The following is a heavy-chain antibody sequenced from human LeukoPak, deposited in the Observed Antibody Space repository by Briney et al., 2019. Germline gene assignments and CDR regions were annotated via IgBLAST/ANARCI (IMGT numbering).Heavy chain of an antibody. CDR1: GFTFSSYK. V-gene: IGHV3-21*01. CDR3: AKDPFGSGSYKWRFDP. Sequence: PGGSLRLSCAASGFTFSSYKMNWVRQAPGKGLEWVPSISGGSYTSYADSVKGRFTISRDNAKNSLYLQMNSLRAEDTAVYYCAKDPFGSGSYKWRFDPWGQGTLVTVSS. J-gene: IGHJ5*02. D-gene: IGHD3-10*01. CDR2: ISGGSYT.